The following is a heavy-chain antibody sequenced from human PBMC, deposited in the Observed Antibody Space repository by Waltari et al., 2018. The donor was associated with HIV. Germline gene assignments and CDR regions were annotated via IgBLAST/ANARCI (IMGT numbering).Heavy chain of an antibody. CDR1: GSTFTKYA. CDR3: ARNRNGSLDY. D-gene: IGHD2-8*01. V-gene: IGHV7-4-1*02. J-gene: IGHJ4*02. Sequence: QVQLVQSGSELTKPGASVQDSCKASGSTFTKYAKNWVRQAPGQGLDWMGWINTNTGNPTYAQGCTGRFVFSLDTSVSTAYLQISSLKAEDTAVYYCARNRNGSLDYWGQGTLVTVSS. CDR2: INTNTGNP.